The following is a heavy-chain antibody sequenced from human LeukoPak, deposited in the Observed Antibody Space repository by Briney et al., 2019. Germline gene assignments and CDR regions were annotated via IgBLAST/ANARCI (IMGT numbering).Heavy chain of an antibody. D-gene: IGHD2-2*01. CDR2: IYSGGST. CDR3: AKDSHIVVVPATNMDV. Sequence: GGSLRLSCAASGFTVSSNYMSWVRQAPGKGLEWVSVIYSGGSTYYADSVKGRFTISRDNSKNTLYLQMNSLRAEDTAVYYCAKDSHIVVVPATNMDVWGKGTTVTVSS. V-gene: IGHV3-53*01. J-gene: IGHJ6*03. CDR1: GFTVSSNY.